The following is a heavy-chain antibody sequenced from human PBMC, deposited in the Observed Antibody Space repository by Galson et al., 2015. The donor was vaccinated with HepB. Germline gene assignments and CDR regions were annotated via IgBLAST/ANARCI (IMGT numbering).Heavy chain of an antibody. CDR3: AADPLSGSYYNDAFDI. Sequence: SVKVSCKASGFTFTSSAMQWVRQARGQRLEWIGWIVVGNGNTNYAQKFQERVTITRDMSTSTAYMELSSLRSEDTAVYYCAADPLSGSYYNDAFDIWGQGTMVTVSS. CDR1: GFTFTSSA. V-gene: IGHV1-58*02. CDR2: IVVGNGNT. J-gene: IGHJ3*02. D-gene: IGHD3-10*01.